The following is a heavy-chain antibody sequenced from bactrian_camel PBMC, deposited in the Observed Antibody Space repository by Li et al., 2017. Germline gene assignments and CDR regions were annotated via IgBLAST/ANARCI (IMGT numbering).Heavy chain of an antibody. CDR3: AADRPGSGFRSGPKRSGVGCYHVLNVLGHLSGY. D-gene: IGHD1*01. CDR1: GDSFSDNC. Sequence: HVQLVESGGDSVQAGGSLTLSCAVSGDSFSDNCMGWFRQVAPGKPREEIASIATADSMTYYPDSVKGRFTISRDSAKNTVYLQMNNLQPEDTALYYCAADRPGSGFRSGPKRSGVGCYHVLNVLGHLSGYRGQGTQVTVS. CDR2: IATADSMT. J-gene: IGHJ4*01. V-gene: IGHV3S54*01.